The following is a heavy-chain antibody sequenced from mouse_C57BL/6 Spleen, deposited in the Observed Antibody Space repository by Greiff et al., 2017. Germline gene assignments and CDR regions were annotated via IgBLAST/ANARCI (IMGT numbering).Heavy chain of an antibody. V-gene: IGHV1-64*01. D-gene: IGHD1-1*01. CDR2: IHPNSGST. J-gene: IGHJ4*01. CDR3: ARSEDGSSGYYAMDY. Sequence: QVQLQQPGAELVKPGASVKLSCKASGYTFTSYWMHWVKQRPGQGLEWIGMIHPNSGSTNYNEKFKSKATLTVDKSSSTAYMQLSSLPSEDSAVYYCARSEDGSSGYYAMDYWGQGTSVTVSS. CDR1: GYTFTSYW.